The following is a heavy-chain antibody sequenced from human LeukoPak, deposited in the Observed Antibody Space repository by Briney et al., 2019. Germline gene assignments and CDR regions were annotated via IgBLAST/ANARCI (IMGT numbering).Heavy chain of an antibody. D-gene: IGHD2-15*01. V-gene: IGHV4-4*07. CDR1: GGSNSSYY. J-gene: IGHJ3*02. CDR2: IYTSGST. Sequence: PSETLSLTCTVSGGSNSSYYWSWIRQPAGKGLEWIGRIYTSGSTNYNPSLKSRVTISVDKSKNQFSLKLSSVTAADTAVYYCARDCSGGSCYLSDAFDIWGQGTMVTVSS. CDR3: ARDCSGGSCYLSDAFDI.